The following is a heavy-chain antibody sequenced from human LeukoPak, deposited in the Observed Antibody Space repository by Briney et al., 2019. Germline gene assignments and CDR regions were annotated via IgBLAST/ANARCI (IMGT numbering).Heavy chain of an antibody. CDR2: IYDSGTS. V-gene: IGHV4-59*01. CDR3: ARSNGWYSFDY. CDR1: GGSISNYF. Sequence: SETLSLTCTVSGGSISNYFWSRIRQPPGKGLEWVAYIYDSGTSNYDPSLKSRVTISVDTSKNQFSLSLSSVTAADTAVYYCARSNGWYSFDYWGQGTLVTVSS. J-gene: IGHJ4*02. D-gene: IGHD6-19*01.